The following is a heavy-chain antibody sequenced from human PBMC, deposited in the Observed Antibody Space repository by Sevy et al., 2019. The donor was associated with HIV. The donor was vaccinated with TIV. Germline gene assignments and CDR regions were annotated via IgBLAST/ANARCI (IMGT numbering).Heavy chain of an antibody. V-gene: IGHV3-21*01. J-gene: IGHJ4*02. CDR3: VSDGLNY. Sequence: GGSLRLSCAASGFTFSTSTMNWVRQAPGKGLEWVSLISSSSSYIFYADSVKGRFTISRDNAKNSVFLQMNSLRVEVIAVYSCVSDGLNYWGQGTLVTVSS. CDR1: GFTFSTST. CDR2: ISSSSSYI.